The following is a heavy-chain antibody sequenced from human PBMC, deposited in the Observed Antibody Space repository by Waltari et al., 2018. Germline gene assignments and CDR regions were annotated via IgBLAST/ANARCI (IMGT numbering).Heavy chain of an antibody. CDR3: ARGGYYSDY. V-gene: IGHV4-59*01. CDR2: IYYSGST. D-gene: IGHD3-22*01. J-gene: IGHJ4*02. Sequence: QVQLQESGPGLVKPSETLSLTCTVSGGSIRSYYWSWIRQPPGKGLEGIGYIYYSGSTNYNPSLKSRVTISVDTSKNQFSLKLSSVTAADTAVYYCARGGYYSDYWGQGTLVTVSS. CDR1: GGSIRSYY.